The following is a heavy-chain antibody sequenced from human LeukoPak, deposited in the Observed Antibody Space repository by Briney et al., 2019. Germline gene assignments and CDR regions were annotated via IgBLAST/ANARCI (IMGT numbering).Heavy chain of an antibody. D-gene: IGHD6-13*01. CDR2: IYSGGST. J-gene: IGHJ3*02. Sequence: GGSLTLSCAASGFTVSSNYMSWVRQAPGKGLEWVSIIYSGGSTYYADSVKGRFTISRDNSKNTLYLQMNSLRAEDTAVYYCARHSSSWYFAFDIWGQGTMVTVSS. CDR1: GFTVSSNY. CDR3: ARHSSSWYFAFDI. V-gene: IGHV3-66*04.